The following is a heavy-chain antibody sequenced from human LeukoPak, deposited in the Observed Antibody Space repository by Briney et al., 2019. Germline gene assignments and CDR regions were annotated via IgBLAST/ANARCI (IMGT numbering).Heavy chain of an antibody. Sequence: GGSLRLSCAASGFTFSSYDMHWVRQATGKGLEWVSAIGTAGDTYYPGSVKGRFTISRENAKNSLYLQMNSLRAGDTAVYYCASTLCSGDNCYFDYYYYMDVWGKGTTVTISS. J-gene: IGHJ6*03. D-gene: IGHD2-15*01. CDR1: GFTFSSYD. V-gene: IGHV3-13*01. CDR2: IGTAGDT. CDR3: ASTLCSGDNCYFDYYYYMDV.